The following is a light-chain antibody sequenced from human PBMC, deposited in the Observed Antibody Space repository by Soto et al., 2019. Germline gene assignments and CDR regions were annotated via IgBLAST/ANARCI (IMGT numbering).Light chain of an antibody. Sequence: DIVMTQSPVSLPVTPGEPASISCRSSQSLLYSNGYNYLDWYVQKPGQSPQLLIYLGSYRASGVPDRLSGSGSGTDITLKISRVDAEDVGVYYCMQALQTPFTVGPGSKVEI. V-gene: IGKV2-28*01. CDR1: QSLLYSNGYNY. CDR3: MQALQTPFT. CDR2: LGS. J-gene: IGKJ3*01.